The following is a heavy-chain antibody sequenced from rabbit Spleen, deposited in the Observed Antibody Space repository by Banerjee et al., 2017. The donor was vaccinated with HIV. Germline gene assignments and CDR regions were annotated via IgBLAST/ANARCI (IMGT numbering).Heavy chain of an antibody. CDR1: GIDLSSNYF. J-gene: IGHJ4*01. D-gene: IGHD4-2*01. Sequence: QEQLVESGGGLVKPEGSLTLTCTASGIDLSSNYFMCWVRQAPGKGLEWIGCIYTGSGSAYYASWVNGRFTISKTSSTTVALQVTSLTAADTATYFCARDAAGREDFNLWGPGTLVTVS. CDR2: IYTGSGSA. CDR3: ARDAAGREDFNL. V-gene: IGHV1S45*01.